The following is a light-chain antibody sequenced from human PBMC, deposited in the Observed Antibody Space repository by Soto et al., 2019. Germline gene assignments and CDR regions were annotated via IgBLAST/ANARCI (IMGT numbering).Light chain of an antibody. V-gene: IGLV1-40*01. CDR1: SSNIGAGYD. CDR2: GNS. Sequence: QSVLTQPPSVSGAPGQRVTISCTGSSSNIGAGYDVPWSQQIPGTAPKLLIYGNSNRPSGVPDRFSCSKSGTSASLAITGLQAEDEADYYCQYYDSSLSRVFGGGTQLTVL. J-gene: IGLJ2*01. CDR3: QYYDSSLSRV.